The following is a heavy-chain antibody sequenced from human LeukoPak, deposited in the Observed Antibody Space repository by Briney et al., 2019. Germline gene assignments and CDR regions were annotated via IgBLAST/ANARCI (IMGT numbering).Heavy chain of an antibody. V-gene: IGHV1-69*05. CDR3: ARGQRHNWNPTASDY. D-gene: IGHD1-20*01. CDR1: GGTFSSYA. CDR2: IIPIFGTA. J-gene: IGHJ4*02. Sequence: SVKVSCKASGGTFSSYAISWVRQAPGQGLEWMGGIIPIFGTANYAQKFQGRVTITTDESTSTAYMELSSLRSEDTAVYYCARGQRHNWNPTASDYWGQGTLVTVSS.